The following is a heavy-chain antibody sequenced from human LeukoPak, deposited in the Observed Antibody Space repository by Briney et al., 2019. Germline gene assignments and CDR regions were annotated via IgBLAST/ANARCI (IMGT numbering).Heavy chain of an antibody. J-gene: IGHJ3*02. CDR3: AKDAPTGLWEPSAFDI. V-gene: IGHV3-30-3*01. Sequence: GRSLRLSCAASGFTFSSYAMHWVRQAPGKGLEWVAVISYDGSNKYYADSVKGRFTISRDNSKNTLYLQMNSLRAEDTAVYYCAKDAPTGLWEPSAFDIWGQGTMVTVSS. CDR1: GFTFSSYA. CDR2: ISYDGSNK. D-gene: IGHD1-26*01.